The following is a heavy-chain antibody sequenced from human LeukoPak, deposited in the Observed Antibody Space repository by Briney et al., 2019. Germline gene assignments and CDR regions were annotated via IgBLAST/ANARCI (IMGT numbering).Heavy chain of an antibody. CDR1: GGSFSGYY. J-gene: IGHJ6*03. CDR3: ARDCSSTSCSHMDV. V-gene: IGHV4-34*01. CDR2: INHSGST. D-gene: IGHD2-2*01. Sequence: SETLSLTCAVYGGSFSGYYWSWIRQPPGKGLEWIGEINHSGSTNYNPSLKSRVTISVDTSKNQFSLKLSSVTAADTAAYYCARDCSSTSCSHMDVWGKGTTVTVSS.